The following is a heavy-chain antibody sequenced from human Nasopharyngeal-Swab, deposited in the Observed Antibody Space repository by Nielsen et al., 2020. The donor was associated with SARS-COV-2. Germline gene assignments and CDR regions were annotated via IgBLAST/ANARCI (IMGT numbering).Heavy chain of an antibody. CDR3: VLPSVAAPGRDS. CDR1: GFTFNTFW. V-gene: IGHV3-7*01. Sequence: GESPKISCATSGFTFNTFWMSWVRQAPGKGLEWVAIIKQDGDETQYVDSVKGRFTISRDNVEKSLYLQMDNLRVEDTAVYYCVLPSVAAPGRDSWGKGTLVTVSS. J-gene: IGHJ4*02. D-gene: IGHD6-25*01. CDR2: IKQDGDET.